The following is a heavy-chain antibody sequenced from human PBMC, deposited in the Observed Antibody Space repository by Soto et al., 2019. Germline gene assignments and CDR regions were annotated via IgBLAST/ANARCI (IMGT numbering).Heavy chain of an antibody. V-gene: IGHV6-1*01. CDR3: ARGVAGSGFDL. D-gene: IGHD6-19*01. Sequence: TLSLTCAISGDGVPSNTAAWNWIRSSPSRGLEWLGRTYYRSNWRHDYAVSVKSRITVNPDTSKNHFSLQLNSVTPDDTAVYYCARGVAGSGFDLWGQGTLVTVSS. CDR2: TYYRSNWRH. CDR1: GDGVPSNTAA. J-gene: IGHJ4*02.